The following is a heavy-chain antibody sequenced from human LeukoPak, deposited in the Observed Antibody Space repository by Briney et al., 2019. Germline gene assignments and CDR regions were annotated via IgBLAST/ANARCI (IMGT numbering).Heavy chain of an antibody. V-gene: IGHV4-39*01. CDR3: ARGRFSMGLFHKNYNWFDP. J-gene: IGHJ5*02. CDR1: GGSISSSSYY. Sequence: SETLSLTCTVSGGSISSSSYYWGWIRQPPGKGLEWIGSIYYSGSTYYNPSLKSRVTISVDTSKNQFSLKLSSVTAADTAVYYCARGRFSMGLFHKNYNWFDPWGQGTLVTVSS. D-gene: IGHD3-22*01. CDR2: IYYSGST.